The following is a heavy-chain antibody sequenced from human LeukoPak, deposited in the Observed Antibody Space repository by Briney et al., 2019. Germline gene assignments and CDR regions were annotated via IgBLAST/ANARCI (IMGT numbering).Heavy chain of an antibody. CDR3: ARAVSSSWFGNNWFDP. J-gene: IGHJ5*02. CDR2: IYYSGST. V-gene: IGHV4-59*01. D-gene: IGHD6-13*01. Sequence: SETLSLTCTVSGGSISSYYWSWIRQPPGKGLEWIGYIYYSGSTNYNPSLKSRVTISVDTSKNQFSLKLSSVTAADTAVYYCARAVSSSWFGNNWFDPWGQGTPVTVSS. CDR1: GGSISSYY.